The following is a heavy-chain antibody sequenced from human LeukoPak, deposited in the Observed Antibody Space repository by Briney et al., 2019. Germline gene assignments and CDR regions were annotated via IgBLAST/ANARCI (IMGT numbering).Heavy chain of an antibody. CDR3: ARSYFDVLTNYYMWLAP. V-gene: IGHV1-2*02. Sequence: GASVKVSCKASGYTFTDYYMHWVRQAPGQGPEWMGWINLNSGDTYYAQNFQDRVTMTGDTSISTAYLELSSLRSDDTAVFYCARSYFDVLTNYYMWLAPWGQGTLVTVSS. J-gene: IGHJ5*02. D-gene: IGHD3-9*01. CDR1: GYTFTDYY. CDR2: INLNSGDT.